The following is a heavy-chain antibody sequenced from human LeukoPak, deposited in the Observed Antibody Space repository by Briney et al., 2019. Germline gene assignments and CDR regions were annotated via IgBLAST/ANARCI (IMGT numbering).Heavy chain of an antibody. CDR1: GFTFSSYW. CDR2: INSDGSST. V-gene: IGHV3-74*01. J-gene: IGHJ1*01. CDR3: RIVEGGDYYQYFQH. D-gene: IGHD4-17*01. Sequence: PGGSLRLSCAASGFTFSSYWMHWVRQAPGKGLVWASRINSDGSSTSYADSVKGRFTISRDNAKNTLYLQMNSLRAGDTAVYYCRIVEGGDYYQYFQHWGQGTLVTVSS.